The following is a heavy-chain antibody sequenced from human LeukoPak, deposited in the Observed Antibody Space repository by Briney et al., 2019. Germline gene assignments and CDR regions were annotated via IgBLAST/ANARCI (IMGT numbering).Heavy chain of an antibody. CDR2: INHSGST. J-gene: IGHJ3*02. Sequence: PSETLSLTCAVYGGSFSGYYWSWIRQPPGKGLEWIGEINHSGSTNYNPSPKSRVTISVDTSKNQFSLKLSSVTAADTAVYYCARDTLGATFPGAFDIWGQGTMVTVSS. CDR1: GGSFSGYY. D-gene: IGHD1-26*01. CDR3: ARDTLGATFPGAFDI. V-gene: IGHV4-34*01.